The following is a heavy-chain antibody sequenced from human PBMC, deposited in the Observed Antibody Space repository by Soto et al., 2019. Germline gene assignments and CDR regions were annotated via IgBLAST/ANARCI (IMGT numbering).Heavy chain of an antibody. CDR3: ARGGPSSSSSWYPY. D-gene: IGHD6-13*01. Sequence: GGSLRLSCAASGFTFSSYWMHWVRHVAEKGLVWVSRIKSDGSSTNYADSVKGRFTISRDNAKNTLYLQMNSLRAEDTAVYYCARGGPSSSSSWYPYWGKGPLVTAPS. CDR1: GFTFSSYW. CDR2: IKSDGSST. V-gene: IGHV3-74*01. J-gene: IGHJ4*02.